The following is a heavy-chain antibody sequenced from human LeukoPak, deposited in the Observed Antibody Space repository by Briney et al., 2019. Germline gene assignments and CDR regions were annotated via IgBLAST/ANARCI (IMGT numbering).Heavy chain of an antibody. V-gene: IGHV3-23*01. CDR3: AKSDSSGYSTFDY. Sequence: GGSLRLSCAASGFTFSSYAMSWVRQAPGKGLEWVSAISGSGGSTYYADSVKGRFTISRDNSKNTLYMQMNSLRAEDTAVYYCAKSDSSGYSTFDYWGQGTLVTVSS. CDR1: GFTFSSYA. J-gene: IGHJ4*02. CDR2: ISGSGGST. D-gene: IGHD3-22*01.